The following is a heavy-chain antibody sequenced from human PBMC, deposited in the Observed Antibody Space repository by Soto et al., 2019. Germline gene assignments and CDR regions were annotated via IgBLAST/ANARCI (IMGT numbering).Heavy chain of an antibody. CDR3: ARFAVDTAMADYYYYGMDV. CDR1: GGSFSGYY. CDR2: INHSGST. Sequence: LSLTFAVYGGSFSGYYWSWIRQPPGKGLEWIGEINHSGSTNYNPSLKSRVTISVDTSKNQFSLKLSSVTAADTAVYYCARFAVDTAMADYYYYGMDVWGQGTTVTVSS. D-gene: IGHD5-18*01. V-gene: IGHV4-34*01. J-gene: IGHJ6*02.